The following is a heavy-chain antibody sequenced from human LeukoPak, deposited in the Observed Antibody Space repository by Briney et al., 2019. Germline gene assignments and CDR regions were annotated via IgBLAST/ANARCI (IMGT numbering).Heavy chain of an antibody. D-gene: IGHD3-16*01. V-gene: IGHV4-39*07. Sequence: SETLSLTCTVSGGSISSSSYYWGWIRQPPGKGLEWIGSIYYSGSTYYNPSLKSRVTISVDTSKNQFSLKLSSVTAADTAVYYCASYYDYVWGSLPVDYWGQGTLVTVSS. J-gene: IGHJ4*02. CDR1: GGSISSSSYY. CDR3: ASYYDYVWGSLPVDY. CDR2: IYYSGST.